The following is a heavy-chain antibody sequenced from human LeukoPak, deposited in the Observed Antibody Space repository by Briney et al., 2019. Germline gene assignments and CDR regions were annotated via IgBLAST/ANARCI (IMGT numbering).Heavy chain of an antibody. V-gene: IGHV4-39*01. J-gene: IGHJ5*02. D-gene: IGHD1-1*01. CDR3: ARHHGSIGRLSNWFDP. CDR2: IHHSGST. CDR1: GGSISTSSNH. Sequence: KPSETLSLTCTVSGGSISTSSNHWGWIRQSPGKGLEWIGSIHHSGSTYYNPSLRSRVTLSVDTSNNQFSLKLSSVTAADTAVYYCARHHGSIGRLSNWFDPWGQGTLVTVSS.